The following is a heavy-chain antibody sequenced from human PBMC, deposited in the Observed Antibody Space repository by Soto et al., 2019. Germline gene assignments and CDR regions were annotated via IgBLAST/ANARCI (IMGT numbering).Heavy chain of an antibody. V-gene: IGHV4-39*01. Sequence: SETLSLTCTVSGGSISSSSYYWGWIRQPPGKGLEWIGSIYYSGSTYYNPSLKSRVTISVATSKNQFSLKLSSVTAADTAVYYCARAVGYSSSWSYFYYYYGMDVWGQGTTVTVSS. D-gene: IGHD6-13*01. CDR1: GGSISSSSYY. J-gene: IGHJ6*02. CDR3: ARAVGYSSSWSYFYYYYGMDV. CDR2: IYYSGST.